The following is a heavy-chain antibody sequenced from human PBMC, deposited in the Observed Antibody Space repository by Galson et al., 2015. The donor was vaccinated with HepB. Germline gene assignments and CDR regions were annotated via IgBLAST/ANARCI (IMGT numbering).Heavy chain of an antibody. CDR3: ASLATWYSSSSQKVY. CDR1: GFTFSDYG. Sequence: PLRLSCAASGFTFSDYGMHWVRQAPGKGLEWVIVISYDGSSKYYADSVKGRFTISRDNAKNSLYLQMNSLRAEDTAVYYCASLATWYSSSSQKVYWGQGTLVTVSS. D-gene: IGHD6-6*01. J-gene: IGHJ4*02. CDR2: ISYDGSSK. V-gene: IGHV3-30*03.